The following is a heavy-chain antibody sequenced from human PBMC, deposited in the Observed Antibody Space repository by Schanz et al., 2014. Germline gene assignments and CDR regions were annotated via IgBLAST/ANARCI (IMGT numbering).Heavy chain of an antibody. J-gene: IGHJ4*02. V-gene: IGHV3-7*01. Sequence: EVQLVESGGGLVQPGGSLRLSCAASGFTFSSYCINWVRQAPGKGLEWVANIKQDGSEKYYVDSVKGRFTISRDNAKNSLYLQMNSLTAEDTAVYYYVRDLGGDQTDYWGQGTLVTVSS. CDR2: IKQDGSEK. CDR1: GFTFSSYC. CDR3: VRDLGGDQTDY. D-gene: IGHD4-17*01.